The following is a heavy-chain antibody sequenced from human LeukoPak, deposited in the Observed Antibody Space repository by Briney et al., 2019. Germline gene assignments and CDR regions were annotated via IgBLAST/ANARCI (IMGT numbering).Heavy chain of an antibody. CDR1: GFTFSTYA. D-gene: IGHD3-10*01. Sequence: GGSLRLSCAASGFTFSTYAMHWVRQAPGKGLEWVAVISYDGGNTYYADSVKGRFTISRDNPKNTLYLQLNSLRAEDTAVYYCARDSTYYYDSGSSGPHYFDYWGQGTLVTVSS. CDR3: ARDSTYYYDSGSSGPHYFDY. CDR2: ISYDGGNT. V-gene: IGHV3-30*01. J-gene: IGHJ4*02.